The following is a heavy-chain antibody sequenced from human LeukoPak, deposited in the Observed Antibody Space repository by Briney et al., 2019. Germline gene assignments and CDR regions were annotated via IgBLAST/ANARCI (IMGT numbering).Heavy chain of an antibody. V-gene: IGHV3-48*04. J-gene: IGHJ4*02. D-gene: IGHD3-22*01. CDR1: GFSFSRYG. Sequence: GGSLRLSCVASGFSFSRYGMKWVRQAPGKGLEWLSYIRSSDSTTYYADSVKGRFTISRDNAKNSLYLQVDSLRVEDTAVYYCAKRADSSAHSFDYWGQGTLVTVSS. CDR2: IRSSDSTT. CDR3: AKRADSSAHSFDY.